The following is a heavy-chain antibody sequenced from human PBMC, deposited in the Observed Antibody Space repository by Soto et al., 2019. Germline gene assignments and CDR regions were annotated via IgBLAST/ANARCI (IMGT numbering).Heavy chain of an antibody. CDR3: ASITMVRGVIAPYYYSGMDI. J-gene: IGHJ6*02. D-gene: IGHD3-10*01. CDR2: ISAYNGNT. V-gene: IGHV1-18*01. Sequence: GSVKVSCKASGYTFTSYGISWVRQAPGQGLEWMGWISAYNGNTNYAQKLQGRVTMTTDTSTSTAYMELRSLRSDDTAVYYCASITMVRGVIAPYYYSGMDIWGQGTTVTVS. CDR1: GYTFTSYG.